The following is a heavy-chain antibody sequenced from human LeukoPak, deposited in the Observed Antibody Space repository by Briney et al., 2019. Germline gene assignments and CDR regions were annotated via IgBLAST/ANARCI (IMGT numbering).Heavy chain of an antibody. CDR1: SFTSSGYS. Sequence: AAVSLSLSCAASSFTSSGYSMVWDRPAQGQGRVGVSFLSSSSSYIYYADSVKGRFTISRDNAKNSLYLQMNSLGAEDTAVYYCARDKEQLVDYWGQGTLVTVSS. V-gene: IGHV3-21*01. CDR2: LSSSSSYI. J-gene: IGHJ4*02. D-gene: IGHD6-13*01. CDR3: ARDKEQLVDY.